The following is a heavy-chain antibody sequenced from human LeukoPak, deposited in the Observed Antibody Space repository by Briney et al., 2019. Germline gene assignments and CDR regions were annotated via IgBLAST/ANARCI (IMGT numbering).Heavy chain of an antibody. V-gene: IGHV1-8*01. CDR1: GYTFTSYD. D-gene: IGHD6-13*01. J-gene: IGHJ6*03. CDR3: ARNWQQLVRGYYYYYYMHV. CDR2: MNPNCGNT. Sequence: ASVKVSCKASGYTFTSYDLNWVRQATGQGLEWMGWMNPNCGNTGYAQKFQGRVTMTRNTSISTAYMELSSLRSEDTAVYYCARNWQQLVRGYYYYYYMHVWVKGTTVTVFS.